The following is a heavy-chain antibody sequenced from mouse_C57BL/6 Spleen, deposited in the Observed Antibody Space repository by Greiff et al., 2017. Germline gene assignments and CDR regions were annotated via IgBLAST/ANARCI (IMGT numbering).Heavy chain of an antibody. D-gene: IGHD3-2*02. CDR1: GYTFTSYG. J-gene: IGHJ4*01. CDR3: ARAGDSSGYGYAMDY. V-gene: IGHV1-81*01. Sequence: QQSCKASGYTFTSYGISWVKQRTGQGLEWIGEIYPRSGNTYYNEKFKGKATLTADKSSSTAYMELRSLTSEDSAVYFCARAGDSSGYGYAMDYWGQGTSVTVSS. CDR2: IYPRSGNT.